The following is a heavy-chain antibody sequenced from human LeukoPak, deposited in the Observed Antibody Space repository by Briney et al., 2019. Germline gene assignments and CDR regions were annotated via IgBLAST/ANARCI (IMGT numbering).Heavy chain of an antibody. CDR3: ATAGSVVTLGY. Sequence: AGGSLRLSCAASGFTFSSYWMSWVRQAPGKGLEWVANIKQDGSEKYYVDSVKGRFTISRDNAKNSLYLQTNSLRAEDTAVYYCATAGSVVTLGYWGQGTLVTVSS. CDR1: GFTFSSYW. CDR2: IKQDGSEK. J-gene: IGHJ4*02. D-gene: IGHD4-23*01. V-gene: IGHV3-7*01.